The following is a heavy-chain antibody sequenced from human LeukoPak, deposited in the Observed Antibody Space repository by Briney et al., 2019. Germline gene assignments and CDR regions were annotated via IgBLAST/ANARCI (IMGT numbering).Heavy chain of an antibody. CDR1: GGSFSGYY. Sequence: SETLSLTCAVYGGSFSGYYWSWIRQPPGKGLEWSGEINHSGSTNYNPSLKSRVTISVDTSKNQFSLKLSSVTAADTAVYYCARVRRVTGSIFDYWGQGTLVTVSS. CDR2: INHSGST. V-gene: IGHV4-34*01. CDR3: ARVRRVTGSIFDY. J-gene: IGHJ4*02. D-gene: IGHD5-18*01.